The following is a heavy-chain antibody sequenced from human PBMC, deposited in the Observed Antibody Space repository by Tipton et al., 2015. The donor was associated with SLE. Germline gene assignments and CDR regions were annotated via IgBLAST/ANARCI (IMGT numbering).Heavy chain of an antibody. Sequence: TLSLTCSVSGYSISSGYYLDWIRQSPGKGLEWVGRIYTSGSTNYNPSLKSRVTISMDTSKNHFSLKLSSVTAADTAVYYCARLYGDYVTAYVEYWGQGTLVTVSS. V-gene: IGHV4-38-2*01. CDR3: ARLYGDYVTAYVEY. CDR2: IYTSGST. D-gene: IGHD4-17*01. J-gene: IGHJ4*02. CDR1: GYSISSGYY.